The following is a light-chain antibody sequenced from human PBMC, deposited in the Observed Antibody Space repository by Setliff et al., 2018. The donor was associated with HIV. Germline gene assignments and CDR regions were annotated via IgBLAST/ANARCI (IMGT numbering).Light chain of an antibody. CDR2: YDP. Sequence: SYALTQPPSVSLAPGETATITCGGNNIGSKSVHWYQQKPGQAPVLVIFYDPDRLSGIPERFSGSNSGNTATLTISRVDAGDEADYYCQVWDSTTDHYVFGSGTKV. J-gene: IGLJ1*01. V-gene: IGLV3-21*01. CDR1: NIGSKS. CDR3: QVWDSTTDHYV.